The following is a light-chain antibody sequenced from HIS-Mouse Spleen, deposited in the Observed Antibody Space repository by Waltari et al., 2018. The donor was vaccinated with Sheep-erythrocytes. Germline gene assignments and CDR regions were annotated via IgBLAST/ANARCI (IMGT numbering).Light chain of an antibody. CDR1: SPNIGNNA. J-gene: IGLJ3*02. Sequence: QSVLTQPPSVSEAPRQRVTIPCSGSSPNIGNNAVNWYQQIPGKAPKLLIYYDDLLPSGVSDRFSGSKSGTSASLAISGLQSEDEADYYCAAWDDSLNGWVFGGGTKLTVL. V-gene: IGLV1-36*01. CDR3: AAWDDSLNGWV. CDR2: YDD.